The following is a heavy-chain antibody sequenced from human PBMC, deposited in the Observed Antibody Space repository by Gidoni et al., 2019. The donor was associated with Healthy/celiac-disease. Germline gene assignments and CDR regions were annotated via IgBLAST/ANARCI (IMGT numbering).Heavy chain of an antibody. Sequence: QVQLQQWGAGLLKPSETLSLTCDVYGGSFSGYYWSWIRQPPGKGLEWIGEINHSGSTNYNPSLKSRVTISVDTSKNQFSLKLSSVTAADTAVYYCARGNYCGGDCYRNYYYYYGMDVWGQGTTVTVSS. J-gene: IGHJ6*02. CDR3: ARGNYCGGDCYRNYYYYYGMDV. V-gene: IGHV4-34*01. CDR2: INHSGST. D-gene: IGHD2-21*02. CDR1: GGSFSGYY.